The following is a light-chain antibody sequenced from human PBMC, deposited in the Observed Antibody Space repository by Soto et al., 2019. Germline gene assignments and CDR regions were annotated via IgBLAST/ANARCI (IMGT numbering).Light chain of an antibody. J-gene: IGKJ4*01. CDR1: QSVSSN. CDR3: QQYNKWPLT. CDR2: GAS. V-gene: IGKV3-15*01. Sequence: EIVMTQSPATLSVSPGERATLSCRVSQSVSSNLAWYQQKPGQAPRLLIYGASTRATGIPARFSGSGSGTDFTLTIISLQSEDFAVYYCQQYNKWPLTFGGGTKVEIK.